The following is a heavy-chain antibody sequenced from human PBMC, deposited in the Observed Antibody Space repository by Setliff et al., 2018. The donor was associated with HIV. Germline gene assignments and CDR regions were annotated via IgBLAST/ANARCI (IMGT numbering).Heavy chain of an antibody. J-gene: IGHJ3*02. CDR1: GFTFSSYA. V-gene: IGHV3-30-3*01. Sequence: GGSLRLSCAASGFTFSSYAMHWVRQAPGKGLEWVAVISYDGSNKYYADSVKGRFTISRDNSKNTLYLQMNSLRAEDTAVYYCAKLVSTTALSGWPNDAFDIWGQGTMVTVSS. D-gene: IGHD4-4*01. CDR2: ISYDGSNK. CDR3: AKLVSTTALSGWPNDAFDI.